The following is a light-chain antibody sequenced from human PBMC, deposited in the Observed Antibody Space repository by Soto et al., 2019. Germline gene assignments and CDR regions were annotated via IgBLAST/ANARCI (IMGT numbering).Light chain of an antibody. CDR1: SSNIGAGSD. J-gene: IGLJ7*01. CDR2: ANT. V-gene: IGLV1-40*01. Sequence: QSVLTQPPSVSGAPGQRVTISCTGSSSNIGAGSDVHWYQQLPGTAPKLLIYANTNRPSGVPDRFFGSKSGTSASLAITGLXXXDXADYXCQSYDRSLSASVFGGGTQLTVL. CDR3: QSYDRSLSASV.